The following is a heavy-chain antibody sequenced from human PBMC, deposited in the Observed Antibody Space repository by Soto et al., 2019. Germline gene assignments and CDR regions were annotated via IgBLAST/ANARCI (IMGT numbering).Heavy chain of an antibody. V-gene: IGHV3-74*01. D-gene: IGHD6-6*01. CDR3: TRSGSSPYCYGMDV. CDR1: GFTFSSYW. J-gene: IGHJ6*02. Sequence: EVQLVESGGGLVQPGGSLRLSCAASGFTFSSYWMHWVRQAPGKGLVWVSRINSDGSSTNYADSVKGRFTISRVNARNTLFLQMDTLRAEDTAVYYCTRSGSSPYCYGMDVWGQGTTVTVSS. CDR2: INSDGSST.